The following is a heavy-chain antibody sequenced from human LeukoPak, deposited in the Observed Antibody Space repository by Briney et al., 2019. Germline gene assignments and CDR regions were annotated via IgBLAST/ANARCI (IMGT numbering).Heavy chain of an antibody. Sequence: GGSLRLSCAASGFTCDDYGMSWVRQAPGKGLEWVSGINWNGGSTGYADSVKGRFTISRDNAKNSLYMQMNSLRAEDTALYYCARDYYGSGSLNWGQGNLVTVSS. CDR1: GFTCDDYG. D-gene: IGHD3-10*01. CDR2: INWNGGST. V-gene: IGHV3-20*04. CDR3: ARDYYGSGSLN. J-gene: IGHJ4*02.